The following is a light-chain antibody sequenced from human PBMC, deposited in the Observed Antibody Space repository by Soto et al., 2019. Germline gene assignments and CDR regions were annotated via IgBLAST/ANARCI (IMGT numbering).Light chain of an antibody. CDR2: ESS. CDR3: QQRYSWPWT. V-gene: IGKV3-11*01. CDR1: QRVSSF. J-gene: IGKJ1*01. Sequence: EIVLTQSPATLSLSPGERATLSCRTSQRVSSFLAWYQQKPGQAPRLLIYESSNRATGVPARFSGSGSGTDFSLTISSLEPEDFAIYFCQQRYSWPWTFGQGTKVDIK.